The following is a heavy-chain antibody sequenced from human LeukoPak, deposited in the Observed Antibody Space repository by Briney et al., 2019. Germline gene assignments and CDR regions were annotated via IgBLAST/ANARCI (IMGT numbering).Heavy chain of an antibody. Sequence: PGGSLRLSCAASGFTFSDYFMSWIRQGPGKGLEWVSYISRGGGTIYYADSVKGRFTLSRDNVQNSLYLQMNSLRAEDTAVYYCASSTGYSYGYFDYWGQGTLVTVSS. CDR1: GFTFSDYF. CDR2: ISRGGGTI. V-gene: IGHV3-11*04. D-gene: IGHD5-18*01. J-gene: IGHJ4*02. CDR3: ASSTGYSYGYFDY.